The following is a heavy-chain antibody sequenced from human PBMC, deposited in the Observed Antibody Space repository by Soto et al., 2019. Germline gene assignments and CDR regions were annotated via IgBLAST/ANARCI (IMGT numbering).Heavy chain of an antibody. CDR3: ARYPDV. Sequence: QVQLVQSRAEVRKPGASVKVSCKASGYTFTNYAMHRVRQAPGQRLEWMGWINAGNADTKYSQKFQGRVIITRDTSASTGYMELSSLISEDTAVYYCARYPDVWGQGTTVTVSS. CDR2: INAGNADT. J-gene: IGHJ6*02. V-gene: IGHV1-3*01. CDR1: GYTFTNYA.